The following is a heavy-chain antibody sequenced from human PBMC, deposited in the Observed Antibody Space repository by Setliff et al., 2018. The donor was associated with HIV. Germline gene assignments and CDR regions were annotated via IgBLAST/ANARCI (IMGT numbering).Heavy chain of an antibody. CDR1: GGSVSGYF. Sequence: SETLSLTCTVSGGSVSGYFWSWIRQPPGRGLEWIGYIYYDGTTNSNPSLKSRVTISVDTSKSQFSLKLSSVTAADTAVYYCARHLSGSSGHNGVSNYWGQGTLVTVSS. D-gene: IGHD6-19*01. CDR2: IYYDGTT. J-gene: IGHJ4*02. V-gene: IGHV4-59*08. CDR3: ARHLSGSSGHNGVSNY.